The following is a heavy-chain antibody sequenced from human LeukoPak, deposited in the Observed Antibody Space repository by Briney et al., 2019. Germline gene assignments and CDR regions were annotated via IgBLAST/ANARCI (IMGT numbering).Heavy chain of an antibody. Sequence: PGGSLRLSRAASGFTFSYAMSWVRQAPGKGLEWVSAITGSGTSTYYADSVKGRFTISRDNSKNTLYLQMNSLRAEDTAVYYCAKYISGWYYFDYWGQGTLVTVSS. J-gene: IGHJ4*02. CDR2: ITGSGTST. CDR3: AKYISGWYYFDY. D-gene: IGHD6-19*01. CDR1: GFTFSYA. V-gene: IGHV3-23*01.